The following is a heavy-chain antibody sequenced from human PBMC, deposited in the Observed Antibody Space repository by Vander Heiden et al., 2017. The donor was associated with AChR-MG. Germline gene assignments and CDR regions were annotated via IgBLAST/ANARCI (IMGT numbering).Heavy chain of an antibody. D-gene: IGHD1-26*01. CDR2: IIPIFGTA. J-gene: IGHJ6*02. CDR1: GGTFSSYA. V-gene: IGHV1-69*01. Sequence: QVQLVQSGAEVKKPGSSVKVSCKASGGTFSSYAISWVRQAPGQGLEWMGGIIPIFGTANYAQKFQGRVTITADESTSTAYMELSSLRSEDTAVYYCARGVLGGSYAYYYYYGMDVWGQGTTVTVSS. CDR3: ARGVLGGSYAYYYYYGMDV.